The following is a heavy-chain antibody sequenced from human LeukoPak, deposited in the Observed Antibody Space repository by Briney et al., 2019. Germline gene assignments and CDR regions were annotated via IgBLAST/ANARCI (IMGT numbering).Heavy chain of an antibody. D-gene: IGHD3-16*01. Sequence: PGKSLRLSCAVSGCTFSSFPFHWVRQAPGKGLEWVAAISTDGSYKYHGDSVKGRFTIPRDNPMNTLYLQMNGLRPDDTAVYYCARSLIPGRWYFDLWGRGTLVTVSS. CDR2: ISTDGSYK. V-gene: IGHV3-30*04. CDR3: ARSLIPGRWYFDL. J-gene: IGHJ2*01. CDR1: GCTFSSFP.